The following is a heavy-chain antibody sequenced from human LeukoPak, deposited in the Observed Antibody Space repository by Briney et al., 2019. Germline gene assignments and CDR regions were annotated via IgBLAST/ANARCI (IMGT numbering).Heavy chain of an antibody. CDR1: SLTSSTYS. Sequence: SGGSLRLSCAISSLTSSTYSMTWVRQGPGKGLEWVSSIYNSGAKIFYADSVKGRFTISRDNSKNMLYLQMNSLRVEDTAVYYCAKDVAPDSGWDLDYWGQGTLVTVSS. J-gene: IGHJ4*02. CDR3: AKDVAPDSGWDLDY. CDR2: IYNSGAKI. D-gene: IGHD6-19*01. V-gene: IGHV3-23*01.